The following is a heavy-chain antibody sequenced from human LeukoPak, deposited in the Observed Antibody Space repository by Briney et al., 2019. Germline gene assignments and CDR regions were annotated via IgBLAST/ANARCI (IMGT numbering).Heavy chain of an antibody. CDR1: GGSISSHY. CDR2: IYYSGST. V-gene: IGHV4-59*11. Sequence: PSETLSLTCSVSGGSISSHYWSWLRQPPGKGLEWSAYIYYSGSTNYNPSLKSRVTMSVDTSKNQFSLKLSSVSAADTAVYYCARGRDWFDPWGQGTLVTVSS. J-gene: IGHJ5*02. CDR3: ARGRDWFDP.